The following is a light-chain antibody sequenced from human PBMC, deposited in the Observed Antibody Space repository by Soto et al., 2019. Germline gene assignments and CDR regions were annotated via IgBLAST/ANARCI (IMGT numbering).Light chain of an antibody. CDR3: QSYDISLSGVV. V-gene: IGLV1-40*01. J-gene: IGLJ2*01. Sequence: QSVLTQPPSVAGAPGQRVTISCTGSRSNIGAGYDVHWYQQLPGTAPKLLIDGNSNRPSGVTDRFSGSKYGTSASLAITGLQAEDEADYYCQSYDISLSGVVFGGGTKLTVL. CDR1: RSNIGAGYD. CDR2: GNS.